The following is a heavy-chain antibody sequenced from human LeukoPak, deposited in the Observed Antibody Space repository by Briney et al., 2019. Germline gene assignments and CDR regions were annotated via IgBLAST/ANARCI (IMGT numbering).Heavy chain of an antibody. CDR3: ARDAVTGYSSGWYKPFPFDY. CDR1: GFTFSSYW. V-gene: IGHV3-21*01. Sequence: PGGSLRLSCAASGFTFSSYWMSWVRQAPGKGLEWVSSISGSSSYLFFADSVKGRFTISRDNTKNSLYLQMNSLRVDDTAVYYCARDAVTGYSSGWYKPFPFDYWGQGSLVTVSS. CDR2: ISGSSSYL. D-gene: IGHD6-19*01. J-gene: IGHJ4*02.